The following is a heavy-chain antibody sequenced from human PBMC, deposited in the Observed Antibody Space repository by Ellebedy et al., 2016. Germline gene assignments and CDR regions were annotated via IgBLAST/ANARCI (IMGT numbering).Heavy chain of an antibody. Sequence: SETLSLXCTVSGGSISRGHYYWSWIRQHPGKGLEWISYIYYSGTPYYNASLKSRVTISIDTSKNQFSLRLSSVTAADTAVYYCARDPSSGWLFRKVDDAFDIWGQGTMVTVSS. J-gene: IGHJ3*02. CDR3: ARDPSSGWLFRKVDDAFDI. D-gene: IGHD6-19*01. CDR2: IYYSGTP. V-gene: IGHV4-31*03. CDR1: GGSISRGHYY.